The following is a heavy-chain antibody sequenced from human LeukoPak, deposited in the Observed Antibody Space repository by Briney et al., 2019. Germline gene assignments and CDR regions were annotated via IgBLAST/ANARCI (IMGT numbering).Heavy chain of an antibody. D-gene: IGHD6-6*01. V-gene: IGHV3-23*01. CDR1: GLTFRSYA. J-gene: IGHJ4*02. CDR2: ISGIGGTT. CDR3: AKEAWEYSSSARFDY. Sequence: PGGSLILSCAASGLTFRSYAMSWVRQAPGKGLEWVSAISGIGGTTYYADSVKGRFTISRDNSKNTLYLQMNSLRAEDTAVYYCAKEAWEYSSSARFDYWGQGTLVTVSS.